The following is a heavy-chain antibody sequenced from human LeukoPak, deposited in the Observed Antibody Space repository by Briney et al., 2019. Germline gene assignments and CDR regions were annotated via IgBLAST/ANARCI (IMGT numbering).Heavy chain of an antibody. CDR3: ARGFREVFEY. Sequence: PGRSLRLSCAASGFTFRTYAMHWFRQAPGEGLEWVAVISYDGSTKYYADSVKGRFTISRDNSKNTLYLQMNSLRTEDTAVYYCARGFREVFEYWGQGTLVTVSS. J-gene: IGHJ4*02. D-gene: IGHD3-10*01. CDR1: GFTFRTYA. CDR2: ISYDGSTK. V-gene: IGHV3-30*01.